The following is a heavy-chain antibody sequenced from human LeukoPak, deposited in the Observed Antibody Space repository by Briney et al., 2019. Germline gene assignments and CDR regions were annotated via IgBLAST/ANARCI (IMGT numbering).Heavy chain of an antibody. J-gene: IGHJ3*02. Sequence: GGSLRLSCAASGFTVSNSYMSWVRQAPGRGLEFVSIIYTGGSTHYVDSVKGRFTISRDNSKNTLDLQMGSLRAEDTAVYYCVNAQLQGAFDMWGQGTMVTVSS. D-gene: IGHD5-24*01. CDR1: GFTVSNSY. CDR3: VNAQLQGAFDM. V-gene: IGHV3-53*01. CDR2: IYTGGST.